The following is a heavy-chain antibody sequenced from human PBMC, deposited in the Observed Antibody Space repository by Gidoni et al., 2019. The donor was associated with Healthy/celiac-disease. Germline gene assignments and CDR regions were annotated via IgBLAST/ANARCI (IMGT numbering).Heavy chain of an antibody. J-gene: IGHJ6*02. Sequence: QVQLVESGGGVVQPGRSLRLSLAASGFTFSSYGMHWVRQAPGKGLEWVAVISYDGSNKYYADSVKGRFTISRDNSKNTLYLQMNSLRAEDTAVYYCAKDIVVVPAATHYYYYYGMDVWGQGTTVTVSS. V-gene: IGHV3-30*18. CDR1: GFTFSSYG. CDR2: ISYDGSNK. CDR3: AKDIVVVPAATHYYYYYGMDV. D-gene: IGHD2-2*01.